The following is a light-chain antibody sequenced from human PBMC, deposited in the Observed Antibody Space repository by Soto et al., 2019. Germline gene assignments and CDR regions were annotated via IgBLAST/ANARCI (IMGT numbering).Light chain of an antibody. J-gene: IGKJ5*01. Sequence: EIVMTQFPATLSVSPGERATLSCRASQSISNTLAWYQQRPGQAPRLLIYGASTRATGIPARFSGSGSGIEFTLTISNLQSEDFAVYYCQQRSDWPPITFGQGTRLEIK. CDR1: QSISNT. V-gene: IGKV3-15*01. CDR2: GAS. CDR3: QQRSDWPPIT.